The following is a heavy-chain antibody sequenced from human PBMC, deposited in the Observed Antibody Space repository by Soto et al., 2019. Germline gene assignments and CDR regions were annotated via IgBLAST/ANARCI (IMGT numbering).Heavy chain of an antibody. CDR2: IYHSGST. V-gene: IGHV4-4*02. D-gene: IGHD1-26*01. Sequence: SETLSLTCAVSGGSISSCNWWSWVLQPPGKGLEWIGEIYHSGSTNYNPSLKSRVTISVDKSKNQFSLKLSSVTAADTAVYYCARHLRSGSYHYYFDYWGQGTLVTVSS. CDR3: ARHLRSGSYHYYFDY. J-gene: IGHJ4*02. CDR1: GGSISSCNW.